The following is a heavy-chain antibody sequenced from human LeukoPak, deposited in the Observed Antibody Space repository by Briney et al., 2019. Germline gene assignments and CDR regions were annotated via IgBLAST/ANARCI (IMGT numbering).Heavy chain of an antibody. Sequence: GGSLRLSCAASGVTFSDYYMSWIRQAPGKGLEWVSYISSSSSCINYADSVKGRFTISRDNAKNSLYLQINSLRAEDTAVYYCARHRVVVVPAALTNYYYYYGMDVWGQGTTVTASS. CDR1: GVTFSDYY. CDR2: ISSSSSCI. CDR3: ARHRVVVVPAALTNYYYYYGMDV. V-gene: IGHV3-11*03. J-gene: IGHJ6*02. D-gene: IGHD2-2*01.